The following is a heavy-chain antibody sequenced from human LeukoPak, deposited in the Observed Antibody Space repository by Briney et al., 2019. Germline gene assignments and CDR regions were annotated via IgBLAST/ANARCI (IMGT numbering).Heavy chain of an antibody. V-gene: IGHV3-7*01. CDR1: GFTFSHFW. Sequence: PGGSLRLSCAASGFTFSHFWMSWVRQAPGKGLEWVAYIKKTGSETYYVDSVKGRFTISRDNGKNSLYLQMSSLRDEDTAVYYCARRGGREVPAAHFDYWGQGTLVTVSS. D-gene: IGHD2-2*01. J-gene: IGHJ4*02. CDR3: ARRGGREVPAAHFDY. CDR2: IKKTGSET.